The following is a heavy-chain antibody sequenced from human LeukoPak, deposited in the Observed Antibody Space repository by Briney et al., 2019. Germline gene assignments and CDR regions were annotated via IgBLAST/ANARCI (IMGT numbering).Heavy chain of an antibody. D-gene: IGHD2-2*01. J-gene: IGHJ5*02. CDR2: INPNSGGT. CDR3: ARANVVVPAAQEPDNWFDP. CDR1: GYTFTGYY. Sequence: GASVKVSCKSSGYTFTGYYMHWLRQAPGQGLEWMGWINPNSGGTNYAQKFQGRVTMTRDTSISTAYMELSRLRTDDTAVYYCARANVVVPAAQEPDNWFDPWGQGTLVTVSS. V-gene: IGHV1-2*02.